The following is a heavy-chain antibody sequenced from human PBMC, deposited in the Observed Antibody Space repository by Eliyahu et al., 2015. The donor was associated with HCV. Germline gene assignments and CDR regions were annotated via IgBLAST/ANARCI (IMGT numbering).Heavy chain of an antibody. J-gene: IGHJ4*02. CDR3: YTDGSLDQYDIWSVIWGGRMDY. V-gene: IGHV3-15*01. D-gene: IGHD3-3*01. CDR1: GFTFXNXW. CDR2: IKSTSDGGTI. Sequence: EVQLVESGGGLVKPGGSLXLSCXASGFTFXNXWXXXVRXXPGRGLEWVGRIKSTSDGGTIDYAAPVKGRFIISRDDSKNTLYLQMNSLRPEDTALYYCYTDGSLDQYDIWSVIWGGRMDYWGQGTLVTVSS.